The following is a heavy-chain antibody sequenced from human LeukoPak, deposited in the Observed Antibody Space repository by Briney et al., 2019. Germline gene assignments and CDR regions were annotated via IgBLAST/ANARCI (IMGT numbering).Heavy chain of an antibody. Sequence: PGGSLRLSCVASGFTFSTYWMSWVRQAPGKGLEWVANINQTGTEKYYVDSVRGRFTISRDNAKNSLYLQMNSLRAEDTAVYYCAKDGMATTDYWGQGTLVTVSS. CDR2: INQTGTEK. CDR1: GFTFSTYW. J-gene: IGHJ4*02. V-gene: IGHV3-7*03. D-gene: IGHD5-24*01. CDR3: AKDGMATTDY.